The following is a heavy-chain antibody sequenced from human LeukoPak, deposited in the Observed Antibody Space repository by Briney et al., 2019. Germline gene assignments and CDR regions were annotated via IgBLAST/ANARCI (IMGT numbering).Heavy chain of an antibody. CDR3: AREYPHYGMDV. D-gene: IGHD2-2*02. CDR2: VNSDGSST. CDR1: GFTFTNYW. V-gene: IGHV3-74*01. J-gene: IGHJ6*02. Sequence: GGSLRLSCAASGFTFTNYWMHWVRQAPGKGLVWVSRVNSDGSSTSYADSVKGRFTIFRDNAKNTLYLQMSSLRVEDTAVYYCAREYPHYGMDVWGQGTTVTVSS.